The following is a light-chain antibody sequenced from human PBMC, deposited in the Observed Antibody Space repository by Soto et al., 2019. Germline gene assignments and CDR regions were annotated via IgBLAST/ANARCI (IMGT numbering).Light chain of an antibody. J-gene: IGKJ1*01. V-gene: IGKV3-20*01. CDR2: GAS. Sequence: EIVLRQSPCTLSLSPGQRATLSCRASQSVGSSYLAWYQQKPGQAPRLLMYGASTRATGIPDRFTGSGSGTDFTLTISRLEPEDFAVYYCQQYNSAPRTFGQGTKVDIK. CDR3: QQYNSAPRT. CDR1: QSVGSSY.